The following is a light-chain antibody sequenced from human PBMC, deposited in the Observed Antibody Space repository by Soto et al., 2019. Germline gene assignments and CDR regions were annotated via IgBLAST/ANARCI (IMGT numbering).Light chain of an antibody. CDR3: QQRYSWLRA. CDR2: SGY. CDR1: QSVSSS. J-gene: IGKJ1*01. V-gene: IGKV3D-11*02. Sequence: EVVVTQSPDTLSLSTGETATLSCRASQSVSSSVAWYQHKPGQSPRLVVYSGYKRAPGIPARFSGSGAGTAFTLTISSLESDDFSIYYCQQRYSWLRAFGPGTHVEVK.